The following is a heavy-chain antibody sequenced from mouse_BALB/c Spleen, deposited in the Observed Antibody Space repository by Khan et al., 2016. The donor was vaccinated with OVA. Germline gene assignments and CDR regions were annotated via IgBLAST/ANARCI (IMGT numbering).Heavy chain of an antibody. CDR2: INTHSGVP. CDR3: ARGGAAYDRNDGGAMEY. CDR1: GYTFTTTG. V-gene: IGHV9-4*02. J-gene: IGHJ4*01. Sequence: QIQLVQSGPELKKPGETVRISCKASGYTFTTTGIQWVQKMPGKGLKWIGWINTHSGVPKYAEDFKGRFAFSLEISVSTTYLQITNLKNEDTATSFCARGGAAYDRNDGGAMEYWGQGTSVTVSS. D-gene: IGHD2-14*01.